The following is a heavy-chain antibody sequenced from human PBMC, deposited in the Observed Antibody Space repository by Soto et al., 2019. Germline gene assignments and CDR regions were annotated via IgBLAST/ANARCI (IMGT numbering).Heavy chain of an antibody. D-gene: IGHD6-6*01. V-gene: IGHV1-2*02. Sequence: QVQLVQSGAEVKKPGASVKVSCKASGYTFTDFYMHWVRQAPGQGLEWMGWFNPNSGGTNYAQKFQGRVTMTRETSISTAYMELSRLRSDDTAVYYCARDSYSRTSGGGNWFDPWGQGTLVTVSS. CDR2: FNPNSGGT. CDR1: GYTFTDFY. J-gene: IGHJ5*02. CDR3: ARDSYSRTSGGGNWFDP.